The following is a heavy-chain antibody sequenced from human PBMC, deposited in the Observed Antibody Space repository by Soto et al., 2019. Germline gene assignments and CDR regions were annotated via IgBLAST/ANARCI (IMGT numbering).Heavy chain of an antibody. V-gene: IGHV4-34*01. Sequence: SETLSLTCAVYGGSFSGYYWSWIRQPPGKGLEWIGEINHSGSTNYNPSHKSRVTISVDTSKNQFSLKLSSVTAADTALYYCARRLDGSGSYSHWFDPWGQGTLVTVSS. CDR2: INHSGST. CDR3: ARRLDGSGSYSHWFDP. CDR1: GGSFSGYY. D-gene: IGHD3-10*01. J-gene: IGHJ5*02.